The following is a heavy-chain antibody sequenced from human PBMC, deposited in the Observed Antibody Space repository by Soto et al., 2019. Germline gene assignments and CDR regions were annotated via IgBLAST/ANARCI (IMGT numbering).Heavy chain of an antibody. Sequence: QVQLVESGGGVVQPGRSLRLSCEGSGFTSSSYVTHWVRQAPGKGLEWVALISFDGSKKNYADSVKGRFTISRDNSKNMMYLQMNSLRPEDTAVYYCARGVFYYYGSSGYSPDYWGQGTLVTVSS. CDR3: ARGVFYYYGSSGYSPDY. J-gene: IGHJ4*02. V-gene: IGHV3-30-3*01. D-gene: IGHD3-22*01. CDR2: ISFDGSKK. CDR1: GFTSSSYV.